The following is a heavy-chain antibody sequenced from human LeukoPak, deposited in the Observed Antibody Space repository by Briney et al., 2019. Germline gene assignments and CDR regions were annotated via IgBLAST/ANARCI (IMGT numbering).Heavy chain of an antibody. CDR1: GGTFSSYA. J-gene: IGHJ4*02. CDR2: IIPIFGTA. D-gene: IGHD2-21*01. V-gene: IGHV1-69*05. CDR3: ARWGTRSAYSVVDY. Sequence: GSSVKVSCKASGGTFSSYAISWVRQAPGQGLEWMGGIIPIFGTANYAQKFQGRVTITTDESTSTAYMEVRSLRSDDTAVYYCARWGTRSAYSVVDYWGQGTLVTVSS.